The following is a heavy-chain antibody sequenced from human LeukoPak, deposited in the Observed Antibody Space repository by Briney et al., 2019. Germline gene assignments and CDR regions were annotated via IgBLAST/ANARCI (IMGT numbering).Heavy chain of an antibody. CDR1: GDSVSSNSAA. Sequence: SQTLSLTCAISGDSVSSNSAAWNWIRQSPSRGLEWLGRTYYRSKWYNDYAVSVKSRITINPDTSKNQFSLQLNSVTPEGTAVYYCARVVFSSGYFNWYFDLWGRGTLVTVSS. CDR2: TYYRSKWYN. J-gene: IGHJ2*01. V-gene: IGHV6-1*01. D-gene: IGHD3-22*01. CDR3: ARVVFSSGYFNWYFDL.